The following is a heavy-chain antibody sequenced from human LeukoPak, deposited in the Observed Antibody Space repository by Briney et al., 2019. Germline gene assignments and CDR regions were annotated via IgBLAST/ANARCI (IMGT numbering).Heavy chain of an antibody. CDR3: ARSLRVGYCSTTSCNWFDP. D-gene: IGHD2-2*03. CDR2: VYYSGNT. J-gene: IGHJ5*02. V-gene: IGHV4-39*07. Sequence: SETLSLTCSVSGASISSTSYLWGWIRQPSGKGLEWIGSVYYSGNTYYNPSLKSRVTISVDTSKTQFSLKLSSVTAADTAVYYCARSLRVGYCSTTSCNWFDPWGQGTLVTVSS. CDR1: GASISSTSYL.